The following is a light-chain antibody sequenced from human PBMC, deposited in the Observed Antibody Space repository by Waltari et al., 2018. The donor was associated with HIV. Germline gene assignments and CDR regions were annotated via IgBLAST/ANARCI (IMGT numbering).Light chain of an antibody. CDR2: SKN. J-gene: IGLJ1*01. CDR1: SSNIGSNP. V-gene: IGLV1-44*01. Sequence: QSVLTQPPSASGTPGQRVALHCSGSSSNIGSNPVNWYQQLPGTAPKLLIYSKNQRPSGVPDRFSGSKSGTSASLAISGLQSEDEADYYCAAWDDSLNGYLFGTGTKVTVL. CDR3: AAWDDSLNGYL.